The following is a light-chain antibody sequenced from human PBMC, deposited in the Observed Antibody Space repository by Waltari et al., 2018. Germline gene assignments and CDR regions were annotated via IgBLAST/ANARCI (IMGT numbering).Light chain of an antibody. CDR1: QSVSSL. J-gene: IGKJ1*01. Sequence: IVLTQSPDSLSLSPGERATLTCRASQSVSSLLAWYQQRPGQAPRLLIYDASKRAAGIPARFSGSGSGTEFTLTISTLEAEDFAVYFCQQRSKWPRTFGQGTNVE. V-gene: IGKV3-11*01. CDR3: QQRSKWPRT. CDR2: DAS.